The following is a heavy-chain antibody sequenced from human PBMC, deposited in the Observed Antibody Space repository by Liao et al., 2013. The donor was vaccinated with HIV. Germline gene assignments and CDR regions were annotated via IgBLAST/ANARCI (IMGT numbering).Heavy chain of an antibody. CDR3: ARGLRWRDFYLGX. V-gene: IGHV4-34*01. D-gene: IGHD2/OR15-2a*01. CDR1: AGSFSGYH. Sequence: QALLKQWGPGLLRPSETLSVTCAVYAGSFSGYHWSWIRQSPGRGLEWIGETTHSGSTNYNPSLKSRLTISVDPSKNQFSLKLTSMTAADTATYYCARGLRWRDFYLGXWSLGTHVTVSS. CDR2: TTHSGST. J-gene: IGHJ1*01.